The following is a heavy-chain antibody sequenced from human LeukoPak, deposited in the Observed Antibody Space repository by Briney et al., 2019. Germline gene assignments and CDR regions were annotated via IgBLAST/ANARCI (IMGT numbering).Heavy chain of an antibody. D-gene: IGHD3-16*01. J-gene: IGHJ6*03. V-gene: IGHV3-23*01. CDR3: AKDGSWGDYYFYFYMDV. CDR2: ISGSGYYT. Sequence: PGGSLRLSCEASGSGFTFGNFGMSWVRQAPGKGLEWLSGISGSGYYTYYADSVKGRFTISRDNSKNTLYIGMNSLRAEDTAVYYCAKDGSWGDYYFYFYMDVWGKGTTVTVSS. CDR1: GSGFTFGNFG.